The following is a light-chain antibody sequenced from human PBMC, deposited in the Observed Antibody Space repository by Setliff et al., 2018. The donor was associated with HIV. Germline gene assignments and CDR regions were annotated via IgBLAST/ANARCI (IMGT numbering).Light chain of an antibody. CDR1: SSDVGGYNL. V-gene: IGLV2-14*02. CDR2: EVR. CDR3: SSYTSSNSLVI. Sequence: QSVLAQPASVSGSPGQSITIFCTGTSSDVGGYNLVSWYQRHPDKAPKLIIYEVRERPSGVSNRFSGSKSGNTASLTISGLQAEDEADYYCSSYTSSNSLVIFGGGTQLTVL. J-gene: IGLJ2*01.